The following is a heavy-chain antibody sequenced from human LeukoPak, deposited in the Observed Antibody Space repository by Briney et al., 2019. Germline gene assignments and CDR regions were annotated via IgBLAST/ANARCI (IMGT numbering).Heavy chain of an antibody. D-gene: IGHD2-15*01. V-gene: IGHV4-34*01. CDR1: GGSFSGYY. CDR2: INHSGST. Sequence: KPSETLSLTCAVYGGSFSGYYWSWIRQPPGKGLEWIGEINHSGSTNNNPSLKSRVTLTVDTSKNQFSLKLSSVTAADTAVYYCARGVARHWYFDLWGRGTPVTVSS. J-gene: IGHJ2*01. CDR3: ARGVARHWYFDL.